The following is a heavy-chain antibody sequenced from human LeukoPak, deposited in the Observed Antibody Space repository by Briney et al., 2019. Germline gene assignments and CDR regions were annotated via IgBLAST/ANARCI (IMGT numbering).Heavy chain of an antibody. D-gene: IGHD3-22*01. Sequence: PGGSLRLSCAASGFTFRNYYMAWIRQAPGKGLEWISYISSSAITTYYTDAVRGRFTISRDNDKESMYLHMNSLRAEDTALYYCARVGDKHYYDSSGYHLDYWGQGTLVTVSS. CDR1: GFTFRNYY. CDR2: ISSSAITT. J-gene: IGHJ4*02. V-gene: IGHV3-11*01. CDR3: ARVGDKHYYDSSGYHLDY.